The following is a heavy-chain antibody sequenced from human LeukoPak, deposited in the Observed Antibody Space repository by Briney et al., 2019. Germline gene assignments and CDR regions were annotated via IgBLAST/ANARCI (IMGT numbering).Heavy chain of an antibody. Sequence: PSETLSFTCTVSGGSISSYYWSWIRQPPGKGLEWIGYIYTSGSTNYNPSLKSRVTISVDTSKNQFSLKLSSVTAADTAVYYCASSSKPQPFYYYYYYMDVWGKGTTVTVSS. CDR2: IYTSGST. J-gene: IGHJ6*03. D-gene: IGHD4-11*01. CDR3: ASSSKPQPFYYYYYYMDV. CDR1: GGSISSYY. V-gene: IGHV4-4*09.